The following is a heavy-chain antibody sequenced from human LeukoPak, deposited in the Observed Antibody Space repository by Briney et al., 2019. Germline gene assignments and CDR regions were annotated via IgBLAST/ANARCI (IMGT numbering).Heavy chain of an antibody. CDR3: ARHLNTPMVKAHFDY. Sequence: SETLSLTCTVSGGSISSDYWTWIQQPPGKGLEWIGYIYHSGTTNYNPSLKSRVTISIDTSKNQFSLKLSSVTAADTAVYYCARHLNTPMVKAHFDYWGQGTLITVSS. V-gene: IGHV4-59*08. CDR2: IYHSGTT. J-gene: IGHJ4*02. CDR1: GGSISSDY. D-gene: IGHD5-18*01.